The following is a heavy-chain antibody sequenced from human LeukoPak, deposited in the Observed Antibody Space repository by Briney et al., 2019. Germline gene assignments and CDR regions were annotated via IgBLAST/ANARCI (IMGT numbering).Heavy chain of an antibody. J-gene: IGHJ4*02. CDR2: INSDGSST. CDR3: ARWETTVTTLDY. V-gene: IGHV3-74*01. Sequence: PGGSLRLSCAASGFTFSSYWMHWVRQAPGKGLVWVSRINSDGSSTTYADSVKGRFTISRDNAKNTLYLQMNSLRAEDTAVYYCARWETTVTTLDYGGQGTLVTVSS. CDR1: GFTFSSYW. D-gene: IGHD4-17*01.